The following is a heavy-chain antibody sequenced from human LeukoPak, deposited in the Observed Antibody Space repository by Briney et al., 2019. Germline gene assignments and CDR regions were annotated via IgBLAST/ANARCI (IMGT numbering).Heavy chain of an antibody. CDR2: IHPNNGAT. Sequence: ASVKVSCKASGYTFTGSGWYLYWLRQAPGQGLECVGWIHPNNGATLYAQKFQGRVAMTTDTSISTAYMELSRLRPDDTAMYYCARDGLAQMVDFDYWGQGTLVTVSS. CDR3: ARDGLAQMVDFDY. CDR1: GYTFTGSGWY. V-gene: IGHV1-2*02. J-gene: IGHJ4*02. D-gene: IGHD3-10*01.